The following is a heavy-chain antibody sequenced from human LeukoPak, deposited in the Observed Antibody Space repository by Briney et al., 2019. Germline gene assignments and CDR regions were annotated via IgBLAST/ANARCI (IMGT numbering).Heavy chain of an antibody. CDR1: GFTFSIAW. J-gene: IGHJ4*02. D-gene: IGHD3-16*02. CDR3: TTTVYDYVWGSYRG. Sequence: GGSLRLSCAASGFTFSIAWMSWVRQAPGKGLEWVGRIKSKTDGGTTDYAAPVKGRFTISRDDSKNTLYLQMNSLKTEDTAVYYCTTTVYDYVWGSYRGWGQGTLVTVSS. CDR2: IKSKTDGGTT. V-gene: IGHV3-15*01.